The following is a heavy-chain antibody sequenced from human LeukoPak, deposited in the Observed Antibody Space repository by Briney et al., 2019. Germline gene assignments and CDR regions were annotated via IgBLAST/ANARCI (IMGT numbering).Heavy chain of an antibody. D-gene: IGHD6-19*01. J-gene: IGHJ4*02. CDR2: IYNSEST. CDR3: ARFKRAGGWSYFDY. Sequence: SETLSLTCTVSGGSISIYYWSWIRQPPGKGLEWIGHIYNSESTNYSPSLKSRVTISVDTSKNQFSLKLSSVTAADTAVYYCARFKRAGGWSYFDYWGQGTLVTVSS. CDR1: GGSISIYY. V-gene: IGHV4-59*01.